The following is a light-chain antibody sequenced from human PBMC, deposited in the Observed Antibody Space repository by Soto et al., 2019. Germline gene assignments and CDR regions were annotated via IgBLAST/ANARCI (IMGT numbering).Light chain of an antibody. V-gene: IGKV3-11*01. Sequence: EIVLTQSPATLSLSPGERATLSCRASPSVSSSLAWYQQKPGQAPRLLIYDASNRATGIPARFSGSGSGTDFTLTISSLEPEDFAVYYCQQRSNWLTFGGGTKVEIK. CDR1: PSVSSS. J-gene: IGKJ4*01. CDR3: QQRSNWLT. CDR2: DAS.